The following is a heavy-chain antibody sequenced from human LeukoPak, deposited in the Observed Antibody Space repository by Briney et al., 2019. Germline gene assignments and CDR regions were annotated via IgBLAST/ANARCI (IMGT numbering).Heavy chain of an antibody. CDR1: GFTFSSYA. D-gene: IGHD3-10*01. Sequence: GGSLRLSCAASGFTFSSYAMSWVRQAPGKGLEWVSAISGSGGSTYYADSVKGRFTISRDNSKNTLYLQMNSLRAEDTAVYYCAKDTSGLWFGESPEYFQHWGQGTLVTVSS. CDR2: ISGSGGST. J-gene: IGHJ1*01. CDR3: AKDTSGLWFGESPEYFQH. V-gene: IGHV3-23*01.